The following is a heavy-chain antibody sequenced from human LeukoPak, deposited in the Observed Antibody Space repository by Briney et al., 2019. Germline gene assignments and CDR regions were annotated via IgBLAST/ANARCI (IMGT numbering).Heavy chain of an antibody. J-gene: IGHJ4*02. CDR3: AKADSGGSYFDY. D-gene: IGHD3-10*01. V-gene: IGHV3-23*01. CDR1: GFTFSTYV. CDR2: ISGSGGST. Sequence: GGSLRLSCAASGFTFSTYVVNWVRQAPGKGLEWVSAISGSGGSTYYADSVKGRFTISRDNSKNTLYLQMNSLRAEDTALYYCAKADSGGSYFDYWGQGTLVTVSS.